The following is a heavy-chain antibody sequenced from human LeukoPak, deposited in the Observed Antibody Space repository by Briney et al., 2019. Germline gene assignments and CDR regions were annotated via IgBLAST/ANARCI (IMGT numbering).Heavy chain of an antibody. Sequence: ASVKVSLEASGYTFTGYYMHWVRQAPGQGLEWMGWFNPNSGGTKYAQKFQGRVTMTRDTSISTAFMELSRLRSDDTAVYYCARQERSQFDYWGQGTLVTVSS. CDR1: GYTFTGYY. CDR2: FNPNSGGT. J-gene: IGHJ4*02. V-gene: IGHV1-2*02. CDR3: ARQERSQFDY.